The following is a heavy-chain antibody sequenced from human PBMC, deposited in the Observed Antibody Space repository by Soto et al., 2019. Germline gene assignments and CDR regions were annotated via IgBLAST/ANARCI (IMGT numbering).Heavy chain of an antibody. CDR1: GCSISSYY. D-gene: IGHD2-2*02. CDR3: ARGYCSSTSCYIWDNWFDP. J-gene: IGHJ5*02. CDR2: IYYSGRT. Sequence: PSETLSLTCTVSGCSISSYYWILIRQPPGKGLEWIGYIYYSGRTNYNPSLKSRVTISVDTSKNQFSLKLSSVTAADTAVYYCARGYCSSTSCYIWDNWFDPWGQGTLVTVS. V-gene: IGHV4-59*01.